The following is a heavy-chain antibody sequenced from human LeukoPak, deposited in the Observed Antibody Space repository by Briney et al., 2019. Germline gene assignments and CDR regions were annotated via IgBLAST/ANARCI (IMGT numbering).Heavy chain of an antibody. CDR3: VKDRPCETCMPMDA. D-gene: IGHD2-2*01. Sequence: PGGSLRLSCVASGFTFRRNWMSWVRQAPGKGLEWVSGLGRSGENRYYATSVRGRFSISRDNSKDTVYLQMNSLRAEDTAIYYCVKDRPCETCMPMDAWGQGTTVTVSS. CDR2: LGRSGENR. CDR1: GFTFRRNW. J-gene: IGHJ6*02. V-gene: IGHV3-23*01.